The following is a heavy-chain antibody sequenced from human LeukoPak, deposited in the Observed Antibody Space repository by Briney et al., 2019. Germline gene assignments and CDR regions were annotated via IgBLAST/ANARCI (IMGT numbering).Heavy chain of an antibody. D-gene: IGHD3-16*01. J-gene: IGHJ5*02. V-gene: IGHV4-28*06. CDR2: IHYTGST. CDR3: ARLHALGAEEFDP. Sequence: IGYIHYTGSTNSTPSLNSRIPMSVDTPNNQFSLRLTSVTATDTAVYYCARLHALGAEEFDPWGQGALVTVSS.